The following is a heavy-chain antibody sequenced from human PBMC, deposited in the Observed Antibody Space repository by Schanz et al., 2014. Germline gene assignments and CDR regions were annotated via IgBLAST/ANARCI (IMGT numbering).Heavy chain of an antibody. CDR3: VKDLQRELLRDDHYYGMDV. D-gene: IGHD1-26*01. CDR2: FAGSSETT. J-gene: IGHJ6*02. V-gene: IGHV3-53*01. CDR1: GFTVSSNY. Sequence: EVQLVESGGGLIQPGGSLRLSCAASGFTVSSNYMSWVRQAPGKGLEWVSTFAGSSETTSHADSVKGRFTTSRDNSKNTMYLQMNSLRAEDTAVYYCVKDLQRELLRDDHYYGMDVWGQGTTVTVSS.